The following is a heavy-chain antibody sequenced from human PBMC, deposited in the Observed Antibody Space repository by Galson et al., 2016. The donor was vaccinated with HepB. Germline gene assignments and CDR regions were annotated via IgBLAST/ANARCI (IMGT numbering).Heavy chain of an antibody. CDR2: IYYDGSNK. V-gene: IGHV3-33*01. J-gene: IGHJ5*02. CDR1: GFNFRNYG. CDR3: ARHGSVGATTANWFDP. D-gene: IGHD1-26*01. Sequence: SLRLSCAASGFNFRNYGMYWVRQAPGKGLEWAAVIYYDGSNKYYSDSVMGRFTISRDNSENTLYLQMNSLRVEDAATYYCARHGSVGATTANWFDPWGQGTLVIVSA.